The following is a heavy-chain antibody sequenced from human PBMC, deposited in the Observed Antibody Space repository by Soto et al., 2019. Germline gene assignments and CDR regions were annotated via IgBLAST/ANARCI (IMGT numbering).Heavy chain of an antibody. CDR2: ISPSGST. D-gene: IGHD3-3*01. CDR1: GYTFSNYY. CDR3: VRDPWNY. V-gene: IGHV1-46*01. J-gene: IGHJ4*02. Sequence: ASVKVSCKASGYTFSNYYIHWVRQAPGQGLEWMGIISPSGSTTFAQKFQGRVTMTRDTSTTTVYMELSNLRSLDTAVYYCVRDPWNYWGQGTLVTVSS.